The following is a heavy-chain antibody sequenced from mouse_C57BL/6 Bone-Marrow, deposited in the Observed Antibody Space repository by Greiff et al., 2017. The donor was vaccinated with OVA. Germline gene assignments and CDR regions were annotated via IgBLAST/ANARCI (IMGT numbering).Heavy chain of an antibody. CDR2: IYPRSGNT. CDR1: GYTFTSYG. J-gene: IGHJ2*01. Sequence: VMLVESGAELARPGASVKLSCKASGYTFTSYGISWVKQRTGQGLEWIGEIYPRSGNTYYNEKFKGKATLTADKSSSTAYMELRSLTSEDSAVYFCARETTVVATQDYWGQGTTLTVSS. CDR3: ARETTVVATQDY. V-gene: IGHV1-81*01. D-gene: IGHD1-1*01.